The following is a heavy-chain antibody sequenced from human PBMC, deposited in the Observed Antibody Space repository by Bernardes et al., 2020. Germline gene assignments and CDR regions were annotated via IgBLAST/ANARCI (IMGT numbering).Heavy chain of an antibody. CDR2: ISTSGGST. D-gene: IGHD3-16*01. V-gene: IGHV3-23*01. CDR1: GFTFSNYA. CDR3: AKTADDYIWGSFSLYFYFYMGV. J-gene: IGHJ6*03. Sequence: GRSLRLSCAASGFTFSNYAMTWVRLTPGKGLEWVSGISTSGGSTYYADSVKGRFTISRDDSRSTVTLHINSLRPEDTAVYYCAKTADDYIWGSFSLYFYFYMGVWGKGTAVTVSS.